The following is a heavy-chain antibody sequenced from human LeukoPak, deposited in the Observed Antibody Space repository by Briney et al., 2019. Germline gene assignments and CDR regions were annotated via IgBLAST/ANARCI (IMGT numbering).Heavy chain of an antibody. V-gene: IGHV1-8*01. Sequence: ASVKVSCKASGYTFTSYDINWVRQATGQGLEWMGWMNANSGNTGYAQKFQGRVTMTRDTSTSTVYMELSSLRSEDTAVYYCARVDGALGHVYYYYGMDVWGQGTTVTVSS. CDR1: GYTFTSYD. CDR2: MNANSGNT. CDR3: ARVDGALGHVYYYYGMDV. J-gene: IGHJ6*02. D-gene: IGHD5-24*01.